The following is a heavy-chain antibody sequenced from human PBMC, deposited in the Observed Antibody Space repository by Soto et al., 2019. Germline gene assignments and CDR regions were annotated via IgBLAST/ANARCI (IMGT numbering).Heavy chain of an antibody. CDR2: ISSSSSYI. V-gene: IGHV3-21*01. CDR1: GFTFSSYS. D-gene: IGHD2-2*01. Sequence: GSLRLSCAASGFTFSSYSMNWVRQAPGKGLEWVSSISSSSSYIYYADSVKGRFTISRDNAKNSLYLQMNSLRAEDTAVYYCAKDSQYCSSTSCYLYYYYYYGMDVGGQGTTVTISS. J-gene: IGHJ6*02. CDR3: AKDSQYCSSTSCYLYYYYYYGMDV.